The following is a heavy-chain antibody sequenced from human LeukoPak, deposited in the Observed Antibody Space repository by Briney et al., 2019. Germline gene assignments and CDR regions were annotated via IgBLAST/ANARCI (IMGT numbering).Heavy chain of an antibody. D-gene: IGHD3-3*01. Sequence: GASVKVSCKASGYTVTSYGISWVRQAPGRGLEWMGWISAYNGNTNYAQKLQGRVTMTTDTSTSTAYMELRSLRSDDTAVYYCARGGGITIFGVVIQDPYDYWGQGTLVTVSS. J-gene: IGHJ4*02. V-gene: IGHV1-18*01. CDR2: ISAYNGNT. CDR1: GYTVTSYG. CDR3: ARGGGITIFGVVIQDPYDY.